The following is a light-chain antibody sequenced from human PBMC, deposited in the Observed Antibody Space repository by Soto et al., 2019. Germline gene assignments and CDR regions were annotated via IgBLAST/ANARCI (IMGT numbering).Light chain of an antibody. CDR3: CSYTSSSTWV. CDR2: EVT. V-gene: IGLV2-14*01. Sequence: QSVLTQTASVSGSPGQSITISCTGTSSDVGGYNYVSWYQQHPGKAPKLMIFEVTNRPSGVSNRFSGSESGNTASLTISGLQAEDEADYYCCSYTSSSTWVFGGGTKVTVL. CDR1: SSDVGGYNY. J-gene: IGLJ3*02.